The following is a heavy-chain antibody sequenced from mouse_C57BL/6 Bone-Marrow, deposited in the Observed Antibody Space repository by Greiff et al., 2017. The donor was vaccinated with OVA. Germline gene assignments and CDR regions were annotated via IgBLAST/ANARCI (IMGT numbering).Heavy chain of an antibody. V-gene: IGHV10-1*01. D-gene: IGHD3-2*02. CDR3: ERQAQATYYAIDY. J-gene: IGHJ4*01. CDR2: IRSKSNNYAT. Sequence: EVQGVESGGGLVQPKGSLKLSCAASGFSFNTYAMNWVRQAPGKGLEWVARIRSKSNNYATYYAVSVKDRFTISRDDSESMLYLQMNNLKTEDTAMYYCERQAQATYYAIDYWGQGTSVTVSS. CDR1: GFSFNTYA.